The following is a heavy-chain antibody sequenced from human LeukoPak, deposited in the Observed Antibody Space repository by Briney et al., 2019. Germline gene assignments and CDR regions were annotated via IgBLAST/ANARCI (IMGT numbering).Heavy chain of an antibody. J-gene: IGHJ4*02. CDR3: ARESY. V-gene: IGHV3-21*01. Sequence: AGGSLRLSCAASGFTFSSYSMNWVRQAPGKGLEWVASISSTSAYIFYADSVKGRFTISRDNAKNSLYLQMTSLRAEDTAVYYCARESYWGQGTLVTVSS. CDR2: ISSTSAYI. CDR1: GFTFSSYS.